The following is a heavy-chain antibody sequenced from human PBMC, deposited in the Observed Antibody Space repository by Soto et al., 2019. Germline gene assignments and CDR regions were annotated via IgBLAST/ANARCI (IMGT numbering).Heavy chain of an antibody. Sequence: GGSLRLSCAASGFTFSSYWMSWVRQAPGKGLEWVANIKQDGSEKYYVDSVKGRFTISRDNAKNSLYLQMNSLRAEDTAVYYCARDAHGDSLYYYYCGMDVWGQGTTVTVSS. CDR2: IKQDGSEK. CDR1: GFTFSSYW. J-gene: IGHJ6*02. D-gene: IGHD4-17*01. V-gene: IGHV3-7*01. CDR3: ARDAHGDSLYYYYCGMDV.